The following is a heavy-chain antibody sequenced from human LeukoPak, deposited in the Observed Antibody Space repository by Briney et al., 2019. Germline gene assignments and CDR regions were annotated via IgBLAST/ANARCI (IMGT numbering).Heavy chain of an antibody. J-gene: IGHJ4*02. CDR2: ISGSGGST. Sequence: GGSLRLSCAASGITSSNYGMSWVRQAPGKGLEWVSGISGSGGSTFYADSVKGRFTISRDNSKKTVYLRMNRLRAEDTAIYYCALGANYFDYWGQGTLVTVSS. V-gene: IGHV3-23*01. CDR1: GITSSNYG. CDR3: ALGANYFDY.